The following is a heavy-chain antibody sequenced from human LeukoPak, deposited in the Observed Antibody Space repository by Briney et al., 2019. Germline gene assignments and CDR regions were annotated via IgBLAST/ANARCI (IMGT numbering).Heavy chain of an antibody. Sequence: PGGSLRLSCAASGFTFSSYAMNWVRQAPGKGLEWVAVISFDGTNKYYAASVKGRFTMSRDNSKNTLYVQMNSLRPEDTAVYYCARGGGTTDSAWYGYYFDHWGQGTLVTVSS. CDR3: ARGGGTTDSAWYGYYFDH. V-gene: IGHV3-30*04. J-gene: IGHJ4*02. CDR2: ISFDGTNK. CDR1: GFTFSSYA. D-gene: IGHD6-19*01.